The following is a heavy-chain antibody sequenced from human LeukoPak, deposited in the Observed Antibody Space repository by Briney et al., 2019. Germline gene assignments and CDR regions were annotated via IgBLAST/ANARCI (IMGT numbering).Heavy chain of an antibody. CDR3: ARQAFWSGYYPY. CDR1: GGTFSIYA. J-gene: IGHJ4*02. CDR2: IIPIFGTA. D-gene: IGHD3-3*01. V-gene: IGHV1-69*01. Sequence: ASVKVSCKASGGTFSIYAISWVRQAPGQGLEWMGGIIPIFGTANYAQKFQGRVTTTADESTSTAYMELSSLRSEDTAVYYCARQAFWSGYYPYWGQGTLVTVSS.